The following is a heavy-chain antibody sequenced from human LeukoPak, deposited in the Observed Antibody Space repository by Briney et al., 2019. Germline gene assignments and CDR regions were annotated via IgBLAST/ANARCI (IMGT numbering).Heavy chain of an antibody. V-gene: IGHV4-59*01. J-gene: IGHJ3*02. CDR1: GDSISSYY. Sequence: SSETLSLTCTVSGDSISSYYWSWIRQPPGKGLEWIGYIYYSGSTNYNPSLKSRVTISIDTSKNQFSLKLSSVTAADTAVYYCARYLNEALFACDIWGQGTMVTVSS. CDR3: ARYLNEALFACDI. CDR2: IYYSGST.